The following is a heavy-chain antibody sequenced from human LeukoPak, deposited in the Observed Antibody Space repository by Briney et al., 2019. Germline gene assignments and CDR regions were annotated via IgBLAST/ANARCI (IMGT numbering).Heavy chain of an antibody. Sequence: PGGSLRLSCAASGFIFSNYAMHWVRQAPGKGLEWVALISSDGSKTYHADSVKGPFSIFRDYSKNTLYLQLNSLRAEDTPVYYCARDSTYWYDSGSSGPHYFDYWGQGTLVTVSS. CDR3: ARDSTYWYDSGSSGPHYFDY. CDR2: ISSDGSKT. D-gene: IGHD3-10*01. J-gene: IGHJ4*02. CDR1: GFIFSNYA. V-gene: IGHV3-30*01.